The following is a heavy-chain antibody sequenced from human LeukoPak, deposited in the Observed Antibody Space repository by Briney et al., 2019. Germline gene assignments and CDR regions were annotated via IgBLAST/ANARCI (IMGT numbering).Heavy chain of an antibody. J-gene: IGHJ3*02. CDR1: GFTFSSYW. Sequence: GGSLRLSCAASGFTFSSYWMSWVRQAPGKGLEWVANIKQDGSEKYYVDSVKGRFTISRDNSKNTLYLQMNSLRAEDTAVYYCANFGSGDDAFDIWGQGTMVTVSS. D-gene: IGHD3-10*01. CDR2: IKQDGSEK. CDR3: ANFGSGDDAFDI. V-gene: IGHV3-7*03.